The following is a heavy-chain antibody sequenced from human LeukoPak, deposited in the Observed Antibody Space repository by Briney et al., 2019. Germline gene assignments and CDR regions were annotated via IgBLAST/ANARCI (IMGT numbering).Heavy chain of an antibody. CDR3: AKDTGSGWDFDS. Sequence: GGSLGLSCAASGFTFGGFAMHWVRQAPVRGLEWVSLVTGGGTTYYADSVRGRFTISRDNSKNSLYLQMNTLRTEDTAFYYCAKDTGSGWDFDSWGQGTLVTVSS. CDR1: GFTFGGFA. D-gene: IGHD6-19*01. J-gene: IGHJ4*02. CDR2: VTGGGTT. V-gene: IGHV3-43*02.